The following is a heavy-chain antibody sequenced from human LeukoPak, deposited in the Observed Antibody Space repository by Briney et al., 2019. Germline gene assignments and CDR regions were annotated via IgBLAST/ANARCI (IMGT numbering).Heavy chain of an antibody. CDR1: GFTVSSNY. Sequence: GGSLRLSCAASGFTVSSNYMSWVRQAPGKGLEWVSVIYSGGSTYYADSVKGRFTISRDNSKNTLYLQMNSLRAEDTAVYYCAKNRLTAYYFDDWGQGTLVTVSS. V-gene: IGHV3-53*01. CDR2: IYSGGST. CDR3: AKNRLTAYYFDD. J-gene: IGHJ4*02. D-gene: IGHD2-21*02.